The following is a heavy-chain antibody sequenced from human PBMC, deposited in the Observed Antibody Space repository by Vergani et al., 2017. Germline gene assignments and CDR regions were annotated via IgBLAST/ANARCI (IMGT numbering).Heavy chain of an antibody. CDR1: GFTFSSYA. D-gene: IGHD5-12*01. CDR3: ARDSRALFVATIMDY. Sequence: QVQLVESGGGVVQPGRSLRLSCAASGFTFSSYAMHWVRQAPGKGLEWVAVISYDGSNKYYADSVKGRFTISRDNAKNSLYLQMNSLRAEDTAVYYCARDSRALFVATIMDYWGQGTLVTVSS. V-gene: IGHV3-30-3*01. J-gene: IGHJ4*02. CDR2: ISYDGSNK.